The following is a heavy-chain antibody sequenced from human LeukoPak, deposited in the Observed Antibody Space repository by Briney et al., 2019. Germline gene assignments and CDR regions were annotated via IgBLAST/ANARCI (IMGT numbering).Heavy chain of an antibody. V-gene: IGHV3-48*04. CDR3: ARDLSWRAVSATNYYGMDV. CDR1: GFTFSSYS. J-gene: IGHJ6*02. D-gene: IGHD6-19*01. Sequence: PGGSLRLSCAASGFTFSSYSMNWVRQAPGKGLEWVSYISSSSSTIYYADSVKGRFTISRDNAKNSLYLQMNSLRAEDTAVYYCARDLSWRAVSATNYYGMDVWGQGTTVTVSS. CDR2: ISSSSSTI.